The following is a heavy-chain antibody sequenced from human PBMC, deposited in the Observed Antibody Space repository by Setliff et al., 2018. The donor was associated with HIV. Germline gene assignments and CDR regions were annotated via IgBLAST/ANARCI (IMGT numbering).Heavy chain of an antibody. Sequence: SETLSLTCTVSGGSISSGSYYWGWIRQPPGKGLEWIGSIFHTGSTYYNPSLKSRVIISLDTSKNQISLKLNSVTAADTAVYYCARDLLGSSSLVDYWGQGTLVTVSS. D-gene: IGHD6-6*01. CDR2: IFHTGST. V-gene: IGHV4-39*07. CDR1: GGSISSGSYY. J-gene: IGHJ4*02. CDR3: ARDLLGSSSLVDY.